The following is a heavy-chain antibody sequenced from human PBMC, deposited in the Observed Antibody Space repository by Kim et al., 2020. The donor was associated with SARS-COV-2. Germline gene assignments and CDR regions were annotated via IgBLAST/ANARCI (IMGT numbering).Heavy chain of an antibody. Sequence: ASVKVSCKSSGYTFTSYSMNWVRQAPGQGLEWLGWINTNTGNPTYAQGFTGRFVFSLDTSVSTAYLQIISLKADDTAVYYCARGFRIAAAGTLGYWGQGALVTVSS. CDR1: GYTFTSYS. CDR2: INTNTGNP. D-gene: IGHD6-13*01. J-gene: IGHJ4*02. V-gene: IGHV7-4-1*02. CDR3: ARGFRIAAAGTLGY.